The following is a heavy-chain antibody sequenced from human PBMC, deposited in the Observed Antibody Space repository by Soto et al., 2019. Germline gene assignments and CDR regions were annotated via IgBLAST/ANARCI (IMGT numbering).Heavy chain of an antibody. D-gene: IGHD6-19*01. V-gene: IGHV1-18*01. J-gene: IGHJ4*02. Sequence: QVQLVQSGAEVKKPGASVKVSCKASGYTFTSYGISWVRQAPGQGLEWMGWISADNYNTNYAQKLQGRVTMTTDTYKSTAYLELRSLSSDDAAVYCWAAGGQSPFDYWGQGTLVTVSS. CDR1: GYTFTSYG. CDR3: AAGGQSPFDY. CDR2: ISADNYNT.